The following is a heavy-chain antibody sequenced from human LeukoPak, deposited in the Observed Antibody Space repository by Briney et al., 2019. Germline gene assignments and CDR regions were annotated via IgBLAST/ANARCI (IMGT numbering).Heavy chain of an antibody. J-gene: IGHJ4*02. CDR2: IYQGGRT. CDR3: ARGDASGYPDY. D-gene: IGHD3-22*01. V-gene: IGHV4-4*02. Sequence: SETLSPTCAVSGDSMNSSNWWSWVRPSPGKGLEWIGEIYQGGRTNYKSSLKSRVSISVDKSRNQLSLKLTSVTAADTAVYYCARGDASGYPDYWGQGTLVTVSS. CDR1: GDSMNSSNW.